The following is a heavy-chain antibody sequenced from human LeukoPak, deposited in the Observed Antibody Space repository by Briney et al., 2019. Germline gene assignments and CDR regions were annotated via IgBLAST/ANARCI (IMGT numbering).Heavy chain of an antibody. D-gene: IGHD3-10*01. V-gene: IGHV3-23*01. J-gene: IGHJ4*02. Sequence: PGGSLRLSCAASGFTFSSYAMSWVRQAPGKGLEWVSAISGSGGSTYYADSVKGRFTISRDNSKNTLYLQMNSLRAEDTPVYYCANRGYYDCSGSSSFDYWGQGTLVTVSS. CDR2: ISGSGGST. CDR1: GFTFSSYA. CDR3: ANRGYYDCSGSSSFDY.